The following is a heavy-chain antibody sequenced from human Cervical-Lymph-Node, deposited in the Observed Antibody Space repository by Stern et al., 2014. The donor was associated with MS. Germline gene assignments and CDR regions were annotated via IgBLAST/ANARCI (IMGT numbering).Heavy chain of an antibody. V-gene: IGHV1-8*01. CDR3: ARGRELLSLDY. J-gene: IGHJ4*02. D-gene: IGHD1-26*01. Sequence: QVQLVQSGAEVKKPGASVKVSCKASGYTFTSYDINWVRQGTGQGLEWMGWMNPYSGNAVYAQKFQGRVTMTRDASTSTACLELTSLRSEDTAVFYCARGRELLSLDYWGQGTLVTVSS. CDR1: GYTFTSYD. CDR2: MNPYSGNA.